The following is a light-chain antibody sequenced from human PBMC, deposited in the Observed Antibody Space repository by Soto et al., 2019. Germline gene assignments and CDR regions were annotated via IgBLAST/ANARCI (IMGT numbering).Light chain of an antibody. Sequence: EIVMTQSPATLSLSPGERAALSCRASQSINSELAWYQQKPGQPPRLLIYGASTRATGVPARFTGSESGSEFTLTSSGLQSEDFAVYYCQRGHNWPLTFGQGTRLEI. CDR3: QRGHNWPLT. V-gene: IGKV3-15*01. J-gene: IGKJ2*01. CDR2: GAS. CDR1: QSINSE.